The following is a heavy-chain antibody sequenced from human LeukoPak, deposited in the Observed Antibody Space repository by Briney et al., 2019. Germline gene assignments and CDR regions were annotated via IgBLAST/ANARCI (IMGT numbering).Heavy chain of an antibody. CDR2: INTNTGNP. D-gene: IGHD3-10*01. J-gene: IGHJ4*02. CDR3: ARVAVRGVIISCGY. CDR1: GYTFISYA. Sequence: ASVKVSCKASGYTFISYATNWVRQAPGQGLEWMGWINTNTGNPTYAQGFTGRFVFSLDTSVSTAYLQISSLKAEDTAVYYCARVAVRGVIISCGYWGQGTLVTVSS. V-gene: IGHV7-4-1*02.